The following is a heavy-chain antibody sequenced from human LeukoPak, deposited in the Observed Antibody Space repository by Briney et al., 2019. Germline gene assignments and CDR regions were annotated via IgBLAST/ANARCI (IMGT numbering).Heavy chain of an antibody. CDR2: ISSSSSTI. D-gene: IGHD3-3*01. CDR1: GFTFSSYS. CDR3: ARDRSGVAFDI. J-gene: IGHJ3*02. Sequence: GGSLRLSCAASGFTFSSYSMDWVRQAPGKGLEWVSYISSSSSTIYYADSVKGRFTISRDNAKNSLYLQMNSLRAEDTAVYYCARDRSGVAFDIWGQGTMVTVSS. V-gene: IGHV3-48*01.